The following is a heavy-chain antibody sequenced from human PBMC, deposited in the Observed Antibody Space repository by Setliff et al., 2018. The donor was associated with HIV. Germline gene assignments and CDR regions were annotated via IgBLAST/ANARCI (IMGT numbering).Heavy chain of an antibody. Sequence: PGESLKISCAASGFTFSSYTMSWVRQAPGKGLEWVSGIGGAYDVNTYHADSVKGRFTIFRENSENIVYLQMSNLRAEDTGLYYCAKVMITLTWAFDFWGQGTPVTVSS. V-gene: IGHV3-23*01. CDR1: GFTFSSYT. J-gene: IGHJ4*02. CDR2: IGGAYDVNT. D-gene: IGHD3-16*01. CDR3: AKVMITLTWAFDF.